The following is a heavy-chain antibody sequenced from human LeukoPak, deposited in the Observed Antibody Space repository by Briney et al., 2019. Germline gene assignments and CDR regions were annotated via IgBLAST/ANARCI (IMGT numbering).Heavy chain of an antibody. D-gene: IGHD3-10*01. V-gene: IGHV3-30*12. CDR3: ARDTYYYGSGSYWAY. Sequence: GSLRLSCAASGFTFSSYGMHWVRQAPGKGLEWVTLISYDGTNKYYADSVKGRFTISRDNSKNTLYLQMNSLRAEDTAVYYCARDTYYYGSGSYWAYWGQGTLVTVSS. CDR2: ISYDGTNK. CDR1: GFTFSSYG. J-gene: IGHJ4*02.